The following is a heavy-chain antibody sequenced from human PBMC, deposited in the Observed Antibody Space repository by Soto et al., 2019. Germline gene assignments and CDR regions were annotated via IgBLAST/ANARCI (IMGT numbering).Heavy chain of an antibody. V-gene: IGHV2-5*02. CDR3: AHACGGRSLY. CDR1: GFSHPTDRVG. D-gene: IGHD2-21*01. J-gene: IGHJ4*02. CDR2: IYWDDTK. Sequence: QITLKESGPTLVKPTQTLTLTCTFSGFSHPTDRVGVGWIRQPPGKALEWLAVIYWDDTKTYRPSVKGRLTITQDTSKSQVALTMTDIDPVDTATYYCAHACGGRSLYWCQGTLVTVSS.